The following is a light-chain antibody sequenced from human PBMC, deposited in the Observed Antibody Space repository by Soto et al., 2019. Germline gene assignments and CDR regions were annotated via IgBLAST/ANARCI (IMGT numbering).Light chain of an antibody. CDR2: DAS. J-gene: IGKJ3*01. CDR3: QQYNTYWT. Sequence: DIQMTQSPSTLSASVGARVTITCRASQNIIRWLAWYQQKPGKAPKLLIYDASNLESGVPSRFSGSGSGTEFTLTISSLQPDDFATYYCQQYNTYWTFGPGTKVDIK. V-gene: IGKV1-5*01. CDR1: QNIIRW.